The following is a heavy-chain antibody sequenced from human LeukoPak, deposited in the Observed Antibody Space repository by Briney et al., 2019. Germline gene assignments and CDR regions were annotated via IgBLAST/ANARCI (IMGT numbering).Heavy chain of an antibody. J-gene: IGHJ4*02. D-gene: IGHD2-2*01. CDR3: ARGERVVVVPAAPHDY. V-gene: IGHV1-69*04. CDR1: GGTFSSYA. CDR2: IIPILGIA. Sequence: SVKVSCKASGGTFSSYAISWVRQAPGQGLEWMGRIIPILGIANYAQKFQGRVTITADKSTSTAYMELSSLRSEDTAVYYCARGERVVVVPAAPHDYWGQGTLVTVSS.